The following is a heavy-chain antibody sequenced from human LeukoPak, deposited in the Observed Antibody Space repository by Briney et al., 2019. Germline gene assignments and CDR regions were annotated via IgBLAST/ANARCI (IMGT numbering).Heavy chain of an antibody. J-gene: IGHJ6*02. CDR3: ASGTAGTTDPSYYYYYGMDV. D-gene: IGHD1-7*01. CDR2: INPSGGST. Sequence: GASVKVSCKASGYTFTSYYMHWVRQAPGRGLEWMGIINPSGGSTSYAQKFQGRVTMTRDTSTSTVYMELSSLRSEDTAVYYCASGTAGTTDPSYYYYYGMDVWGQGTRSPSP. V-gene: IGHV1-46*01. CDR1: GYTFTSYY.